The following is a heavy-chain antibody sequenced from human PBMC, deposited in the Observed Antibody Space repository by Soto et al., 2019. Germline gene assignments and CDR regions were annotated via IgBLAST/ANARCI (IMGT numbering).Heavy chain of an antibody. D-gene: IGHD2-15*01. CDR2: FDPEDGET. CDR1: GYTLTELS. V-gene: IGHV1-24*01. CDR3: ATASGYCSGGSCYSGNYYYCYMDV. Sequence: GASVKVSCKVSGYTLTELSMHWVRQAPGEGLEWMGGFDPEDGETIYAQKFQGRVTMTEDTSTDTAYMELSSLRSEDTAVYYCATASGYCSGGSCYSGNYYYCYMDVWGKGNTVTVSS. J-gene: IGHJ6*03.